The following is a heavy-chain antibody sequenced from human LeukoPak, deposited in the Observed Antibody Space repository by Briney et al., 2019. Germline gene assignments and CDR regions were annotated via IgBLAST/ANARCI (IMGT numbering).Heavy chain of an antibody. J-gene: IGHJ4*02. CDR1: GFTFSSYW. Sequence: PGGSLRLSCGASGFTFSSYWMHWVRQAPGKGLVWVSRISSDGSSTSYADSVKGRFTISRDNAKNTLYLQMNSLRAEDTAVYYCARDAPAGEKPEYFFDYWGQGTLVTVSS. CDR3: ARDAPAGEKPEYFFDY. CDR2: ISSDGSST. V-gene: IGHV3-74*01.